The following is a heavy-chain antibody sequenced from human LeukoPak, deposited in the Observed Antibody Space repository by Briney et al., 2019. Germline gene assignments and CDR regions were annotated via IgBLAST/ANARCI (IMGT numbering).Heavy chain of an antibody. D-gene: IGHD3-10*01. Sequence: SETLSLTCTVSGGSISSYYWSWIRQPPGKGREWIGYIYTTGSTNHNPSLKSRVTISVDPSKNQFSLKLTSVTAADTAVYYCTRIYGSGTSFGYLDVWGKGTTVTVSS. J-gene: IGHJ6*03. CDR1: GGSISSYY. CDR2: IYTTGST. V-gene: IGHV4-4*09. CDR3: TRIYGSGTSFGYLDV.